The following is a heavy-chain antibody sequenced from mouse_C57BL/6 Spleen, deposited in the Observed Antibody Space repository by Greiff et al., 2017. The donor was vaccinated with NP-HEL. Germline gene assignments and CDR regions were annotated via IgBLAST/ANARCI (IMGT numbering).Heavy chain of an antibody. D-gene: IGHD1-1*01. Sequence: EVKVVESGGGLVQPGGSLSLSCAASGFTFTDYYMSWVRQPPGKALEWLGFIRNKANGYTTEYSASVKGRFTISRDDSQSILYLQMNALRAEDSATYYCASHSTVVASNYFDVWGTGTTVTVSS. CDR3: ASHSTVVASNYFDV. CDR1: GFTFTDYY. V-gene: IGHV7-3*01. J-gene: IGHJ1*03. CDR2: IRNKANGYTT.